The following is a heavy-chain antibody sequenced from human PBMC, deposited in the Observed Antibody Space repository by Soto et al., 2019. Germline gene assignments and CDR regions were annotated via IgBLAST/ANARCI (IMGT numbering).Heavy chain of an antibody. CDR2: ISSGGEYI. J-gene: IGHJ6*02. D-gene: IGHD6-13*01. CDR3: ATDGAAGAVMGV. CDR1: GLIFSNYG. V-gene: IGHV3-21*06. Sequence: EVQLVESGGGLVNPGGSLRLSCTASGLIFSNYGMNWVRQAAGQRPEWVSSISSGGEYIDYADSVKGRLTISRDNANNILYLQLTSGGVEDTAVYYCATDGAAGAVMGVWGQWTTVTVSS.